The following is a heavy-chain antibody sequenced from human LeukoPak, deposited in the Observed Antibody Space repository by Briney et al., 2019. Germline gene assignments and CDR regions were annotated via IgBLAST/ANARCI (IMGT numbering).Heavy chain of an antibody. Sequence: PSQTLSLTCTVSGGSISSGSYYWSWIRQPPGKGLDWIGYIYYSGSTNYNPSLKSRVTISVDTSKNQFSLKLSSVTAADTAVYYCARDSSTYALHYYYMDVWGKGTTVTVSS. J-gene: IGHJ6*03. D-gene: IGHD6-13*01. CDR3: ARDSSTYALHYYYMDV. CDR2: IYYSGST. CDR1: GGSISSGSYY. V-gene: IGHV4-61*01.